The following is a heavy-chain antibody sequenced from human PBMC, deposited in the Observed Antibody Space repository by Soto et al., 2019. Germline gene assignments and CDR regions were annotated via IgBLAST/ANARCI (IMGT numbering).Heavy chain of an antibody. D-gene: IGHD5-18*01. J-gene: IGHJ5*02. V-gene: IGHV4-30-2*01. CDR3: ARVVGLQLWSGSWFDP. Sequence: PSETLSLTCAVTGGSISGGGYPWSCIRQPTGKALEWSGYIYHSVITYYTLSTKSRVTISVDRSKNAFSLKLISVTATDAAVYYCARVVGLQLWSGSWFDPWGQGTLVTVSS. CDR2: IYHSVIT. CDR1: GGSISGGGYP.